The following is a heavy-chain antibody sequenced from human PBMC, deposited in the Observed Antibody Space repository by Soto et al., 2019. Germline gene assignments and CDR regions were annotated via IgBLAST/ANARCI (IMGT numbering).Heavy chain of an antibody. CDR3: ARDCRYYYGSGNYLSHRGQYNWFDP. CDR1: GYSISSGYY. CDR2: IYHSGST. J-gene: IGHJ5*02. D-gene: IGHD3-10*01. Sequence: KASETLSLTCAVSGYSISSGYYWGWIRQPPGKGLEWIGSIYHSGSTYYNPSLKGRVTISVDTSKNQFSLKLSSVTAADTAVYYCARDCRYYYGSGNYLSHRGQYNWFDPWGQGTLVTVSS. V-gene: IGHV4-38-2*02.